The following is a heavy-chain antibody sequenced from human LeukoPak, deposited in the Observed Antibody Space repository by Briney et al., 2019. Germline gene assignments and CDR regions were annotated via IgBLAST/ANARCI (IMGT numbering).Heavy chain of an antibody. CDR1: GGSFSGYY. J-gene: IGHJ3*02. CDR3: ARGRDAFDI. Sequence: SETLSLTCAVYGGSFSGYYWSWIRQPPGKGLEWIGEINHSGSTNYNPSLKSRVTILVYTSKNQFCLKLSSVSAADTVVYSCARGRDAFDIWGQGTVVTVSS. CDR2: INHSGST. V-gene: IGHV4-34*01.